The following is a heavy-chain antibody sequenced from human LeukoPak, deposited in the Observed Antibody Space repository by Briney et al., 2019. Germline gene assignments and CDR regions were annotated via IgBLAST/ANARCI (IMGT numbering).Heavy chain of an antibody. Sequence: PGRSLRLSCAASGFTFDDYAMHWVRQAPGKGLEWVSGISWNSGSIGYADSVKGRFTISRDNAKNSLYLQMNSLRAEDTALYCCAKDRESGSYYGDAFDIWGQGTMVTVSS. V-gene: IGHV3-9*01. CDR3: AKDRESGSYYGDAFDI. D-gene: IGHD1-26*01. CDR1: GFTFDDYA. J-gene: IGHJ3*02. CDR2: ISWNSGSI.